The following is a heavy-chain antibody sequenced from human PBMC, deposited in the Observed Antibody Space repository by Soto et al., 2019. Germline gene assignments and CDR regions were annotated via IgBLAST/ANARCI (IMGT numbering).Heavy chain of an antibody. Sequence: GGSLRLSCAASGFTFDDYSMHWVRQAPGKGLEWVSGISWNSGSIGYADSVKGRFTISRDNAKNSLYLQMNSLRAEDTALYYCAKGVYYYDSSGSLDYWGQGTLVTVSS. CDR1: GFTFDDYS. V-gene: IGHV3-9*01. CDR3: AKGVYYYDSSGSLDY. J-gene: IGHJ4*02. CDR2: ISWNSGSI. D-gene: IGHD3-22*01.